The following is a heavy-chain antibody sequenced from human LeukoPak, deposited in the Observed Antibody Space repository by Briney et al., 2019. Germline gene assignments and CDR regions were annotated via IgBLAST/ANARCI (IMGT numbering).Heavy chain of an antibody. CDR1: GYTFTSYD. CDR3: ARPYSSSSYWFDP. Sequence: ASVKVSCKASGYTFTSYDINWVRQATGQGLEWMGWMNPNSGNTGYAQKFQGRVTMTRDTSISTAYMELSSLRSEDTAVYYCARPYSSSSYWFDPWGLGTLVTVSS. CDR2: MNPNSGNT. J-gene: IGHJ5*02. D-gene: IGHD6-6*01. V-gene: IGHV1-8*01.